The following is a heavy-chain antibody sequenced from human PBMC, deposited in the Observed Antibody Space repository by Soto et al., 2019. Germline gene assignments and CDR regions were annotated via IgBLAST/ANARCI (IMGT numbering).Heavy chain of an antibody. V-gene: IGHV3-11*01. CDR3: ARRPSSSAGFDY. J-gene: IGHJ4*02. CDR2: ISSSSGRTI. D-gene: IGHD6-6*01. CDR1: GFTFSDYY. Sequence: QVQLVESGGGLVKPGGSLRLSCAASGFTFSDYYMSWIRQAPGKGLEWVSYISSSSGRTIYYADSVKGRFTISRDHAKNSLYLQMNSLRAYDTAVYYCARRPSSSAGFDYWGQGTLVTVSS.